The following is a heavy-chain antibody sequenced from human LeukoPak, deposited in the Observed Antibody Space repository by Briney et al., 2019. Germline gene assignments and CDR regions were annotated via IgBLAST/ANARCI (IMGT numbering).Heavy chain of an antibody. V-gene: IGHV3-48*02. CDR3: ARETPHFDC. J-gene: IGHJ4*02. CDR2: IYSSGYTS. CDR1: GFXFSSYS. Sequence: GGSLRLSCTASGFXFSSYSMNWVRQAPGKGQEWLSFIYSSGYTSFYADSVKGRFTISRDNAKNSLHLQMNSLRDEDTAVYYCARETPHFDCWGQGTLVTVSS.